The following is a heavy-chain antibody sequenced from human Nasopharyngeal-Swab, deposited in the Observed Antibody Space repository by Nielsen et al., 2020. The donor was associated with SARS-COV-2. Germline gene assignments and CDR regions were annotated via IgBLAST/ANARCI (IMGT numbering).Heavy chain of an antibody. CDR3: ARDYYDSSGYPNRGYMDV. J-gene: IGHJ6*03. CDR2: IYYSGST. D-gene: IGHD3-22*01. Sequence: RQAPGKGLEWTGYIYYSGSTYYNPSLKSRVTISVDTSKNQFSLKLSSVTAADTAVYYCARDYYDSSGYPNRGYMDVWGKGTTVTVSS. V-gene: IGHV4-31*02.